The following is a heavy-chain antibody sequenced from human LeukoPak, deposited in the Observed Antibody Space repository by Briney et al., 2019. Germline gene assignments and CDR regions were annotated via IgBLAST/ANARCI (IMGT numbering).Heavy chain of an antibody. CDR1: GGSISSYH. CDR3: ARDHESTLDF. V-gene: IGHV4-59*01. CDR2: IYYSGST. Sequence: SETLSLTCTVSGGSISSYHWSWIRQPPGKGLEWIGYIYYSGSTNYNPSLKSRVTISVDTSKNQFSLKLSSVTAADTAVYYCARDHESTLDFWGQGTLVTVSS. J-gene: IGHJ4*02.